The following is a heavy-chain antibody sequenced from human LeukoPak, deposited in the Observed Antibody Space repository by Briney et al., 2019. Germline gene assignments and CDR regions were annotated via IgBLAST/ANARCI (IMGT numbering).Heavy chain of an antibody. CDR2: INPSGGST. V-gene: IGHV1-46*01. Sequence: ASAKVSCKASGYTFTSYYMHWVRQAPGQGLEWMGIINPSGGSTSYAQKFQGRVTMTRDTSTSTVYMKLSSLRSEDTAVYYCARCPRRNWNFDYWGQGTLVTVSS. J-gene: IGHJ4*02. CDR3: ARCPRRNWNFDY. D-gene: IGHD1-1*01. CDR1: GYTFTSYY.